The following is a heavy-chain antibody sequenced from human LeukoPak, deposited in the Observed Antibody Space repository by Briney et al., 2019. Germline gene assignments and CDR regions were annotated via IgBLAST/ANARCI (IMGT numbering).Heavy chain of an antibody. CDR1: GFTFSNYG. CDR2: ITGSGGST. J-gene: IGHJ4*02. V-gene: IGHV3-23*01. CDR3: ARDRGPYSYGYGGFDY. Sequence: PTGGSLRLSCAASGFTFSNYGLSWVRQAPGKGLEWVSGITGSGGSTYYADSVKGRFTISRDNAKNSLYLQMNSLRAEDTAVYYCARDRGPYSYGYGGFDYWGQGTLVTVSS. D-gene: IGHD5-18*01.